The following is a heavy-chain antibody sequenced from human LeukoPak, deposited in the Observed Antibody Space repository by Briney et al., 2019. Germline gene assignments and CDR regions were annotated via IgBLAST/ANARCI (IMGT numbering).Heavy chain of an antibody. V-gene: IGHV1-2*02. D-gene: IGHD1-26*01. Sequence: ASVKVSCKASGYTLTGYYMHWVRQAPGQGLEWMGWINPNSGGTNYAQKFQGRVTMTRDTSISTAYMELSRLRSDDTAVYYCARVGLRGSYQLSDWGQGTLVTVSS. J-gene: IGHJ4*02. CDR2: INPNSGGT. CDR1: GYTLTGYY. CDR3: ARVGLRGSYQLSD.